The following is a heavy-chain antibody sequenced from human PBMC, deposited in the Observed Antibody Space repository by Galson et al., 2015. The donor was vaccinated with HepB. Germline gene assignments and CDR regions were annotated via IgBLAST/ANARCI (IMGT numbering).Heavy chain of an antibody. Sequence: SVKVSCKASGYTFTSYYMHWVRQAPGQGLEWMGIINPSGGSTSYAQKFQGRVTMTRDTSTSTVYMELSSLRSEDTAVYYCARGPYYYGSGSPRDFDYWGQGTLVTVSS. J-gene: IGHJ4*02. CDR2: INPSGGST. CDR1: GYTFTSYY. V-gene: IGHV1-46*01. D-gene: IGHD3-10*01. CDR3: ARGPYYYGSGSPRDFDY.